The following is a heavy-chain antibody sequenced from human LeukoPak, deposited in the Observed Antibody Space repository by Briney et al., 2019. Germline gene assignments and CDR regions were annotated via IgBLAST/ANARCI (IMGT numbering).Heavy chain of an antibody. CDR1: GFTFSSYS. D-gene: IGHD1-26*01. Sequence: GGSLRLSCAASGFTFSSYSMNWVRQAPGKGLEWISYISSYSSTIYYADSVRGRFTISRDNAKNSLYLQMNSLRAEDTAVYYCARDSKWVGATKVTDRYYYYMDVWGKGTTVTISS. V-gene: IGHV3-48*04. CDR2: ISSYSSTI. CDR3: ARDSKWVGATKVTDRYYYYMDV. J-gene: IGHJ6*03.